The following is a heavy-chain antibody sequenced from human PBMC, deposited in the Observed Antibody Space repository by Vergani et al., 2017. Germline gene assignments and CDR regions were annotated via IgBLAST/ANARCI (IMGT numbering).Heavy chain of an antibody. D-gene: IGHD3-3*01. Sequence: QVQLVQSGAEVKKPGASVKVSCKASGYTFTGYYMHWVRPAPGQGLEWMGWINPNSGGTNYAQKFQGRVTMTRDTSISTAYMELSRLRSDDTAVYYWARADYDFWSGYSPGYYYYYMDVWRKGTTVTVSS. CDR2: INPNSGGT. CDR1: GYTFTGYY. CDR3: ARADYDFWSGYSPGYYYYYMDV. V-gene: IGHV1-2*02. J-gene: IGHJ6*03.